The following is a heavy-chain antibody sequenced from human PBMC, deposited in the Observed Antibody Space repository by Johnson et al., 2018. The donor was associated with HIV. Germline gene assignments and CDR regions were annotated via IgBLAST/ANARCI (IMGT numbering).Heavy chain of an antibody. J-gene: IGHJ3*02. CDR3: AKDKDAFDI. V-gene: IGHV3-30*02. CDR2: IRYDGSNK. Sequence: VQLVESGGGLVKPGGSLRLSCAASGFTFSNAWMSWVRQAPGKGLEGVAFIRYDGSNKYYADSVKGRFTISRDNSKNTLYLQMNSLRAEDTAVYYCAKDKDAFDIWGQGTMVTVSS. CDR1: GFTFSNAW.